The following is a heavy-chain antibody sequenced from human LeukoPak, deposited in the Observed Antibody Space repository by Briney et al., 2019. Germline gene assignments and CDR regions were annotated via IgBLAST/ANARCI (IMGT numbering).Heavy chain of an antibody. CDR3: ARLVYDSRGYYFDY. D-gene: IGHD3-22*01. V-gene: IGHV4-59*08. Sequence: SETLSLTCTVSGGSLSSYYWSWIRQPPGKGLEWIGYIFYTGSTNYNPSLKSRVTISLDTSKNHFSLSLSSVTAADTAVYYCARLVYDSRGYYFDYWGQGTLVTVSS. CDR1: GGSLSSYY. J-gene: IGHJ4*02. CDR2: IFYTGST.